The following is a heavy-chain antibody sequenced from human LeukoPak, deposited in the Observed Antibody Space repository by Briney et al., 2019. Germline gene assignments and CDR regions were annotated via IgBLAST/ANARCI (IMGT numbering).Heavy chain of an antibody. CDR1: GGTFSSYA. Sequence: ASVKVSCKASGGTFSSYAISWVRQAPGQGLEWVGWISTNTGNPTYAQGFTGRFVFSLDTSVSTAYLQISSLRAEDTAVYYCARHYQTTGYDFWSGYRNYYYYYGMDVWGQGTTVTVSS. D-gene: IGHD3-3*01. CDR3: ARHYQTTGYDFWSGYRNYYYYYGMDV. V-gene: IGHV7-4-1*02. J-gene: IGHJ6*02. CDR2: ISTNTGNP.